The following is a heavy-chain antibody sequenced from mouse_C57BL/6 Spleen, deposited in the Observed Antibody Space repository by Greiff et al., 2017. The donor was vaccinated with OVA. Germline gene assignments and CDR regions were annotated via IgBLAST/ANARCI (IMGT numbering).Heavy chain of an antibody. CDR3: ARSSLGLDY. V-gene: IGHV1-18*01. Sequence: EVQLQQSGPELVKPGASVKIPCKASGYTFTDYNMDWVKQSHGKSLEWIGDINPNTGGTIYNQKFKGKATLTVDKSSSTAYMELRSLTSEDTAVYYCARSSLGLDYWGQGTTLTVSS. CDR1: GYTFTDYN. D-gene: IGHD4-1*01. J-gene: IGHJ2*01. CDR2: INPNTGGT.